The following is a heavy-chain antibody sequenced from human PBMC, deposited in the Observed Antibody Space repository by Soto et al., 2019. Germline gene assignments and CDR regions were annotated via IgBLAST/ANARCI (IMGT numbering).Heavy chain of an antibody. D-gene: IGHD3-9*01. V-gene: IGHV4-30-4*01. CDR3: ARVDILTGYRCMDV. CDR1: GDSIRSGNHY. Sequence: PSETLSLTCTVSGDSIRSGNHYWSWIRQPPGKGLEWIGYIYYSGSTYYSPSLKSRVTISVDTSKNQFSLRLNSVTAADTAVYYCARVDILTGYRCMDVWVQAPRVPVCS. J-gene: IGHJ6*02. CDR2: IYYSGST.